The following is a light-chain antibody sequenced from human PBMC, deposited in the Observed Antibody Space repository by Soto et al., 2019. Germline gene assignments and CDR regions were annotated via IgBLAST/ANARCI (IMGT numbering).Light chain of an antibody. CDR3: QQYNEWPLT. J-gene: IGKJ4*01. V-gene: IGKV3-15*01. CDR1: QSVSNN. Sequence: EIVMTQSPATLSVSPGEKATLSCRASQSVSNNLAWYQQKPGQAPRLLIYFASTRAPGIPASFSGSGSGTEFSLTISSLQSEDFAVYYCQQYNEWPLTFGGGTKVETK. CDR2: FAS.